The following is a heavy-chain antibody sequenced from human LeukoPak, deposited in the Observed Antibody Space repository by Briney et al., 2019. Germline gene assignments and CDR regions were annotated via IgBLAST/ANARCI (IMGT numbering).Heavy chain of an antibody. Sequence: SETLSLTCTVSGGSISSYYWSWIRQPPGKGLEWIGYIYYSGNTNYNPSLKSRVTISVDTSKNQFSLKLSSVTAADTAVYYCARGATVVTPNNWFDPWGQGTLVTVSS. D-gene: IGHD4-23*01. CDR3: ARGATVVTPNNWFDP. CDR2: IYYSGNT. CDR1: GGSISSYY. J-gene: IGHJ5*02. V-gene: IGHV4-59*01.